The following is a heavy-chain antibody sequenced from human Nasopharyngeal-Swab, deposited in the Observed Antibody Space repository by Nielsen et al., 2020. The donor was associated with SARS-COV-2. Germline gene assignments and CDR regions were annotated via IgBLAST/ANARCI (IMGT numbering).Heavy chain of an antibody. CDR2: INHSGST. J-gene: IGHJ6*02. D-gene: IGHD3-22*01. CDR3: ARGTVYYYDSSGYYYYYYYGMDV. Sequence: GQAPGKGLEWIGEINHSGSTNYNPSLKSRVTISVDTSKNQFSLKLSSVTAADTAVYYCARGTVYYYDSSGYYYYYYYGMDVWGQGTTVTVSS. V-gene: IGHV4-34*01.